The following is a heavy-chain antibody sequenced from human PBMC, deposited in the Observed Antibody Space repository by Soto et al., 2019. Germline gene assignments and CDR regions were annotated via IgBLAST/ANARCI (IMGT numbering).Heavy chain of an antibody. CDR2: ISGSGGST. J-gene: IGHJ4*02. CDR3: AKDLKGIGIVVVNYYFDY. Sequence: VGSLRLAFAASGFPFSSYAMSWVRQAPGKGLEWVSAISGSGGSTYYADSVKGRFTISRDNSKNTLYLQMNSLRAEDTAVYYCAKDLKGIGIVVVNYYFDYWGQGTLVTVSS. V-gene: IGHV3-23*01. D-gene: IGHD3-22*01. CDR1: GFPFSSYA.